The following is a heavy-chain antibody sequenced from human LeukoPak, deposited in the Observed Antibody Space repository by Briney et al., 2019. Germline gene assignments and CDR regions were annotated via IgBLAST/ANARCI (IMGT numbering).Heavy chain of an antibody. J-gene: IGHJ6*02. V-gene: IGHV4-59*08. CDR2: IYYSGST. Sequence: SETLSLTCTVSGDSIRSDFWSWIRQPPGKGLEWIGYIYYSGSTNCNPSLKSRVTISVDTSKNQFSLRLSSVTAADTAVYYCARHLSPYSSSSSYYYGMDVWGQGTTVTVSS. CDR3: ARHLSPYSSSSSYYYGMDV. CDR1: GDSIRSDF. D-gene: IGHD6-6*01.